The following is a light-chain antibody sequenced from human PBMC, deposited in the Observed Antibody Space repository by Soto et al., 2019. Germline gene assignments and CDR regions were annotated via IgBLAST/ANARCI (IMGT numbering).Light chain of an antibody. CDR1: SSDVGGFNF. CDR2: EVR. CDR3: SSYSRTDTLL. V-gene: IGLV2-14*01. J-gene: IGLJ2*01. Sequence: QSVLTQPASVSGSPGQSITISCTGTSSDVGGFNFVSWYQQHPGEAPKLMIYEVRNRPLGVSNRFSGSKSENTASLTISGLQAEDEADYYCSSYSRTDTLLFGGGTQLTVL.